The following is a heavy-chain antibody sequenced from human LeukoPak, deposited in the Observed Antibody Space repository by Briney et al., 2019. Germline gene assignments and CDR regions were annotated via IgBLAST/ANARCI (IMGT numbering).Heavy chain of an antibody. D-gene: IGHD3-22*01. V-gene: IGHV3-9*01. Sequence: PGGSLRLSCAVSGFVFDDFAMHWVRQAPGKGLEWVAGINWSGENIAYADSVKGRFTISRDNAGNTLYLQMNSLRAEDTAVYYCARAPYYYEYYYYGMDVWGQGTTVTVSS. J-gene: IGHJ6*02. CDR3: ARAPYYYEYYYYGMDV. CDR2: INWSGENI. CDR1: GFVFDDFA.